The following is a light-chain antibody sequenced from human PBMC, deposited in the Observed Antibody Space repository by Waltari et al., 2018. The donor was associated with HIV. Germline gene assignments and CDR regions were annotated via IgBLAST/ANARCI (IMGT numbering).Light chain of an antibody. V-gene: IGKV1-39*01. J-gene: IGKJ3*01. Sequence: DIQMNQSPSSLSASVGDTVTITCRASQSISNYLNWYQQKPGKAPKLLIYAASSLQSGVPSRFSGSGSGTDFTLTISSLQPEDFATYYCQQSYSTREFTFGPGTKVDIK. CDR3: QQSYSTREFT. CDR1: QSISNY. CDR2: AAS.